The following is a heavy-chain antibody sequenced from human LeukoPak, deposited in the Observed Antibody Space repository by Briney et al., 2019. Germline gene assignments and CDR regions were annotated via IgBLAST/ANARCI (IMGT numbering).Heavy chain of an antibody. CDR2: INPSGGST. CDR3: ARDGDYDILTGYYILDY. V-gene: IGHV1-46*01. CDR1: GYTFTSYY. Sequence: ASVKVSWKASGYTFTSYYMHWVRQAPGQGLEWMGIINPSGGSTSYAQKFQGRVTMTRDMSTSSVYMELSSLRSEDTAVYYCARDGDYDILTGYYILDYWGQGTLVTVSS. D-gene: IGHD3-9*01. J-gene: IGHJ4*02.